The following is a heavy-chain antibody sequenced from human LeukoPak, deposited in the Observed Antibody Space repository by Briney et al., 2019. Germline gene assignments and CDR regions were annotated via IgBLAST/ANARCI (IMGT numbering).Heavy chain of an antibody. V-gene: IGHV4-39*02. Sequence: SETLSLTCTVSGGSISSSSYYWGWIRQPPGKGLEWIGSIYYSGSTYYNPSLKSRVTISVDTSKNQFSLKLSSVTAADTAVYYCARDDFWSGYYRDYYDSSGYGLGGFWGQGTLVTVS. J-gene: IGHJ4*02. CDR2: IYYSGST. CDR3: ARDDFWSGYYRDYYDSSGYGLGGF. CDR1: GGSISSSSYY. D-gene: IGHD3-22*01.